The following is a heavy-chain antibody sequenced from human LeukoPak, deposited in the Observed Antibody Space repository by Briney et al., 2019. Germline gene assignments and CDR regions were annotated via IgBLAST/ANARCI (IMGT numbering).Heavy chain of an antibody. D-gene: IGHD3-9*01. J-gene: IGHJ4*02. CDR2: IYTSGST. V-gene: IGHV4-61*02. Sequence: PSETLSLTCTVSGGSISSGSYYWSWIRQPAGKGLEWIGRIYTSGSTNYNPSLKSRVTISVDTSKNLFSLKLSSVTAADTAVYYCARVGYDILTGYHYFDYWGQGTLVTVSS. CDR1: GGSISSGSYY. CDR3: ARVGYDILTGYHYFDY.